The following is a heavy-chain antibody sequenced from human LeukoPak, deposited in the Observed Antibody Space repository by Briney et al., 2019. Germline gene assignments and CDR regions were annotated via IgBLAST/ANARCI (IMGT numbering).Heavy chain of an antibody. D-gene: IGHD2-8*01. Sequence: PGGSLRLSCAASAFTFSSYEMNWVRQAPGQGLEWISYISSSGDTIYYADSVKGRFTISRDNAKNSLYLQMNSLRAEDTALYYCARNWANRYFDYWGQGTLVTVSS. J-gene: IGHJ4*02. CDR1: AFTFSSYE. CDR3: ARNWANRYFDY. V-gene: IGHV3-48*03. CDR2: ISSSGDTI.